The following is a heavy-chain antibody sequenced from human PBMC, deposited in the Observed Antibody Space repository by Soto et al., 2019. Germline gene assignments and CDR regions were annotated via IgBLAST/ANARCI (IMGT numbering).Heavy chain of an antibody. Sequence: QVQLVQSGAEVRKPGSSVKVSCKISGGTFTNYVISWLRQAPGQGLEWMGGLIPIFGAANLAQKFQGRVTITADEYTSTVNVELSSLTSEDTAVYYCARGRSSPNFDPWGQGTLVTVSS. J-gene: IGHJ5*02. V-gene: IGHV1-69*01. CDR2: LIPIFGAA. CDR1: GGTFTNYV. D-gene: IGHD6-6*01. CDR3: ARGRSSPNFDP.